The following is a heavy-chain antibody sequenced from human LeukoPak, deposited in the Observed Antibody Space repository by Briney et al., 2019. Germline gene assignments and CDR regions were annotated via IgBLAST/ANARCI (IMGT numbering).Heavy chain of an antibody. CDR2: INPNSGGT. V-gene: IGHV1-2*02. Sequence: ASVKVSCKASGYTFTGYYMHWVRQAPGQGLEWMGWINPNSGGTNYAQKFQGRVTMTRDTSISTAYMELSRLRSDDTAVYYCARGIAARRPLFDYWGQGTLVTVSS. CDR1: GYTFTGYY. CDR3: ARGIAARRPLFDY. J-gene: IGHJ4*02. D-gene: IGHD6-6*01.